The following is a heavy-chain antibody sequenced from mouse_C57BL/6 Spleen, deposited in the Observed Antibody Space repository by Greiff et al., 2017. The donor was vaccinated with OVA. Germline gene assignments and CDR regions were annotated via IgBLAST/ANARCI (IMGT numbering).Heavy chain of an antibody. CDR3: TRCGTLYAMDY. D-gene: IGHD3-3*01. V-gene: IGHV1-15*01. CDR1: GYTFTDYE. Sequence: VQLVESGAELVRPGASVTLSCKASGYTFTDYEMHWVKQTPVHGLEWIGAIDPETGGTAYNQQFKGKGRLTADKSSSTAYMELRSLTSEDSAVYYCTRCGTLYAMDYWGQGTSVTVSS. J-gene: IGHJ4*01. CDR2: IDPETGGT.